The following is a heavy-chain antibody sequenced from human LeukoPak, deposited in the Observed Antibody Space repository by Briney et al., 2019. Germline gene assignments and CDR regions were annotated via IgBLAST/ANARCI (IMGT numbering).Heavy chain of an antibody. J-gene: IGHJ4*02. CDR3: ARHRNEYDYGDYQVIDY. V-gene: IGHV4-39*01. CDR2: IYYSGST. Sequence: SETLSLTCTVSGGSISSYYWSRIRQPPGKGLEWIGSIYYSGSTYYNPSLKSRVTISVDTSKNQFSLKLSSVTAADTAVYYCARHRNEYDYGDYQVIDYWGQGTLVTVSS. D-gene: IGHD4-17*01. CDR1: GGSISSYY.